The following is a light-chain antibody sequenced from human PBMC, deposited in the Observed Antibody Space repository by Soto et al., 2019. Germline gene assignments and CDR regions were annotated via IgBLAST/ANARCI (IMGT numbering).Light chain of an antibody. CDR2: AAS. CDR1: QSISSY. J-gene: IGKJ2*01. Sequence: GDRVTNTCRASQSISSYVNWYQQKPGKAPKLLIYAASSLQGGVPSRFSGSGSETDFTLTLSSLQPEDFATYYCQQSYSTPQNTFGQGTKLEIK. CDR3: QQSYSTPQNT. V-gene: IGKV1-39*01.